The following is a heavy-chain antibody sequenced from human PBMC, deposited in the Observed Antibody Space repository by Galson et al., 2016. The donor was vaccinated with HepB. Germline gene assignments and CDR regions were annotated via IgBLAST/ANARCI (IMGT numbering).Heavy chain of an antibody. Sequence: SLRLSCAGSGFTFSTYWMTWVRQAPGKGLEWVASIKQDGSQKDYVDSVRGRFTISRDNAKKSVFLQMDSLRVEDTAVYYCAREDWYFDLWGRGTLVTVSS. CDR2: IKQDGSQK. J-gene: IGHJ2*01. V-gene: IGHV3-7*01. CDR3: AREDWYFDL. CDR1: GFTFSTYW.